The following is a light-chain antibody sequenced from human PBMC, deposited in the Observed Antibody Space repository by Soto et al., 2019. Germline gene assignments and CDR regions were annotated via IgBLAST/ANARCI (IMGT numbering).Light chain of an antibody. V-gene: IGKV1-5*01. CDR3: QQYDTFWGT. CDR1: QIISNW. CDR2: DAS. J-gene: IGKJ1*01. Sequence: DIQMTQSPSTLSASVGDRVTITCRASQIISNWLAWYQQKPGKAPKLLIYDASSLESGVPSRFSGSGSGTEFTLTISSLQPDDFATYYCQQYDTFWGTFGQGTKVEIK.